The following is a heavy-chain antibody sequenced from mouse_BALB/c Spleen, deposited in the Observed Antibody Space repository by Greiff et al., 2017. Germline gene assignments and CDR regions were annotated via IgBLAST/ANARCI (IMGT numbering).Heavy chain of an antibody. CDR3: ARVTTAPDY. V-gene: IGHV5-4*02. CDR1: GFTFSDYY. J-gene: IGHJ4*01. D-gene: IGHD1-2*01. CDR2: ISDGGSYT. Sequence: EVQLVESGGGLVKPGGSLKLSCAASGFTFSDYYMYWVRQTPEKRLEWVATISDGGSYTYYPDSVKGRFTISRDNAKNNLYLQMSSLKSEDTAMYYCARVTTAPDYWGQGTSVTVSS.